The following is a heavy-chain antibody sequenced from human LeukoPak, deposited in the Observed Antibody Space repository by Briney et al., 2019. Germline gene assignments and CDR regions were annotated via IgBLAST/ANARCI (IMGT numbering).Heavy chain of an antibody. CDR1: DGSISSSSYY. J-gene: IGHJ4*02. Sequence: SETLSLTCTVSDGSISSSSYYWCWIRQPPGKGLEWIGSIFYSGNTYYNPSLKSRVTMSVDTSKNQFSLNLTSVTAADTAVYFCARAPRAYCSTTGSCFQDYWGQGTLVTVSS. V-gene: IGHV4-39*07. D-gene: IGHD2-2*01. CDR2: IFYSGNT. CDR3: ARAPRAYCSTTGSCFQDY.